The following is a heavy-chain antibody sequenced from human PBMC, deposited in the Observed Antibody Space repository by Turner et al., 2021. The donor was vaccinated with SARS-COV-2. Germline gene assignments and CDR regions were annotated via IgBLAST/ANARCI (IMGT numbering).Heavy chain of an antibody. D-gene: IGHD4-17*01. V-gene: IGHV3-53*01. Sequence: EVQLVESGGGLIQPGGALRLSCAASGFTVSSNYMSWVRQAPGKGLEWVSVIYRGGSTYYADSVKGRFTISRDNSKNTLYLQMNSLRAEDTAVYYCARQLTTVTTWFDPWGQGTLVTVSS. CDR3: ARQLTTVTTWFDP. CDR2: IYRGGST. CDR1: GFTVSSNY. J-gene: IGHJ5*02.